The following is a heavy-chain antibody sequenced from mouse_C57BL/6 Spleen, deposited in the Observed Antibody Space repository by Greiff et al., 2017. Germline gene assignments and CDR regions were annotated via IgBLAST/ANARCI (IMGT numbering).Heavy chain of an antibody. J-gene: IGHJ1*03. D-gene: IGHD1-1*01. V-gene: IGHV2-2*01. CDR3: ARCLYYYGSSYDWYFDV. Sequence: VQLQQSRPCLVQPSQSPSITRTVSGFSLTSYGVHLVRQSPGKGLGWLGVIWSGGSTDYNAAFISRLSISKDNSKSQVFFKMNSLQADDTAIYYCARCLYYYGSSYDWYFDVWGTGTTVTVSS. CDR2: IWSGGST. CDR1: GFSLTSYG.